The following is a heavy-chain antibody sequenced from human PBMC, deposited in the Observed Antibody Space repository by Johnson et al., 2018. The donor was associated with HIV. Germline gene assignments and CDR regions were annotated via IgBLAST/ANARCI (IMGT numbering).Heavy chain of an antibody. CDR1: RFTFSSYA. V-gene: IGHV3-64*01. CDR3: AKEKGSSSSDNGDAFDI. Sequence: VQVVESGGGLVRPGGSLRLSCAASRFTFSSYAMHWVRQAPGKGLEYVSGISSDGYRTYYANSVKGRFTISRDNAKNTLYLQMGSLRAEDTAVYYCAKEKGSSSSDNGDAFDIWGQGTMVTVSS. J-gene: IGHJ3*02. CDR2: ISSDGYRT. D-gene: IGHD6-6*01.